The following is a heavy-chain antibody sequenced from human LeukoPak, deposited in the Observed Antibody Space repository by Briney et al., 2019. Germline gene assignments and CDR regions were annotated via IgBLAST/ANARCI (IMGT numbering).Heavy chain of an antibody. D-gene: IGHD3-10*01. CDR1: GVTFSGNY. J-gene: IGHJ4*02. Sequence: SEKLSLTSAVYGVTFSGNYWGWIRQPPGKGLKGIMEINHSGRTNDNQSLNSRVTISVDTSKTQFSLKLSSVTAADTAVYYCARGRYYYGSGSYPLFDYWGQGTLVTVSS. V-gene: IGHV4-34*01. CDR2: INHSGRT. CDR3: ARGRYYYGSGSYPLFDY.